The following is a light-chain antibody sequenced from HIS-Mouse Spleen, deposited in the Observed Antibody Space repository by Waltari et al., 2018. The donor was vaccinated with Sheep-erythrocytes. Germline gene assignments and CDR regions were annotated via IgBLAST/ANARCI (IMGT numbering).Light chain of an antibody. Sequence: QSALPQPRSVSGSPGQSVTISCTGTSRDVGGYNYGSRYQQHPGKAPKLIIYDVSKRPSGVPDRFSGSKSGNTASLTISGLQAEDEADYYCCSYAGSYTLVFGGGTKLTVL. CDR2: DVS. CDR3: CSYAGSYTLV. V-gene: IGLV2-11*01. CDR1: SRDVGGYNY. J-gene: IGLJ3*02.